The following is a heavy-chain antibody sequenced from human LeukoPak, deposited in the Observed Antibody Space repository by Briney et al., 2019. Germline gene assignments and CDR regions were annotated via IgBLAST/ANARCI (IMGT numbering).Heavy chain of an antibody. CDR2: IYYSGST. CDR3: ARGRKTAARERHFDY. Sequence: PSETLSLTCTVSGGSISSYYWSWIRQPPGKGLEWIGYIYYSGSTNYNPSLKSRVTISVDTSKNQFSLELSSVTAADTAVYYCARGRKTAARERHFDYWGQGTLVTVSS. J-gene: IGHJ4*02. CDR1: GGSISSYY. D-gene: IGHD2-2*01. V-gene: IGHV4-59*12.